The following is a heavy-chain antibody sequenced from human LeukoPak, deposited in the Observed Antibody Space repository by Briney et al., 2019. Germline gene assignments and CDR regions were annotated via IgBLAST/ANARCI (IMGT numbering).Heavy chain of an antibody. D-gene: IGHD6-13*01. CDR3: ARASGPAAPFDY. V-gene: IGHV3-21*01. CDR1: GFTFSSYS. Sequence: GGSLRLSCAASGFTFSSYSMNWVRQAPGKGLEWVPSISSSSGYIYYADSVKGRFTISRDNAKNSLYLQMNSLRAEDTAVYYCARASGPAAPFDYWGQGTLVTVSS. J-gene: IGHJ4*02. CDR2: ISSSSGYI.